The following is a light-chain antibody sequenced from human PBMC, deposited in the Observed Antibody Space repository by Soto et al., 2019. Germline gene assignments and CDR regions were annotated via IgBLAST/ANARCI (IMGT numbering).Light chain of an antibody. CDR2: GAS. J-gene: IGKJ4*01. CDR1: QSVSSSY. Sequence: EIVLTQSPGTLSLSPGERATLSCRASQSVSSSYLAWYQQKPGQAPRLLIYGASSKRTSIPDRFSGSGSGTDFTLTISRLEPEDFAVYYCYQYDSSALTVGGGTKVEIK. CDR3: YQYDSSALT. V-gene: IGKV3-20*01.